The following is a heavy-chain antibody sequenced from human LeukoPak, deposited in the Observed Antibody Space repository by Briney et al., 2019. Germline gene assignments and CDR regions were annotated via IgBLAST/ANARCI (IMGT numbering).Heavy chain of an antibody. V-gene: IGHV1-2*06. CDR2: INPNSGGT. CDR3: ARVARSSGSYGAAFDI. J-gene: IGHJ3*02. CDR1: GYTFTGYY. Sequence: GASVKVSCKASGYTFTGYYMHWVRQAPGQGVEWMGRINPNSGGTNYAQKFQGRVTMTRDTSTSTAYMELSRLRSDDTAVYYCARVARSSGSYGAAFDIWGQGTMVTVSS. D-gene: IGHD1-26*01.